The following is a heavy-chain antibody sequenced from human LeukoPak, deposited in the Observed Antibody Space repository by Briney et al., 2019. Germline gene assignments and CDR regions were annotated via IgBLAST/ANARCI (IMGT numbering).Heavy chain of an antibody. CDR2: IIPIFGTA. D-gene: IGHD2-15*01. V-gene: IGHV1-69*13. Sequence: ASVKVSCKASGGTFSSYAISWVRQAPGQGLEWMGGIIPIFGTANYAQKFQGRVTITADESTSTAYMELSSLRSEDTAVYYCARDLNPQGYCSGGSCYFSGAFDIWGQGTMVTVSS. J-gene: IGHJ3*02. CDR1: GGTFSSYA. CDR3: ARDLNPQGYCSGGSCYFSGAFDI.